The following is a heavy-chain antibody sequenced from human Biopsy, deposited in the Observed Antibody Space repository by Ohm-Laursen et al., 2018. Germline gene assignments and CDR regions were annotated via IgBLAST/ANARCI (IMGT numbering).Heavy chain of an antibody. CDR2: IYYSGST. CDR1: GGSISSDY. J-gene: IGHJ6*02. V-gene: IGHV4-59*01. Sequence: GTLSLTCTVSGGSISSDYWSWIRQTPGKGLEWIGYIYYSGSTNYNPSLQSRVSISVDTSRNQVSLTLRSVTAADTAVYYCARATNSTGWPYYYFYGMDVWGQGTTVTVSS. D-gene: IGHD2/OR15-2a*01. CDR3: ARATNSTGWPYYYFYGMDV.